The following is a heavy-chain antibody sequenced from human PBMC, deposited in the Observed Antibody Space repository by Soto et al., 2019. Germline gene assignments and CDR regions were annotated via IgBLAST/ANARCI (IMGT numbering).Heavy chain of an antibody. CDR2: ISAYNGNT. CDR1: GYTFTSYG. Sequence: VKVSCKASGYTFTSYGISWVRQAPGQGLEWMGWISAYNGNTNYAQKLQGRVTMTTDTSTSTAYMELRSLRSDDTAVYYCARVAEYDYGDYVQTYYYYYGMDVWGQGTTVTVSS. CDR3: ARVAEYDYGDYVQTYYYYYGMDV. J-gene: IGHJ6*02. V-gene: IGHV1-18*04. D-gene: IGHD4-17*01.